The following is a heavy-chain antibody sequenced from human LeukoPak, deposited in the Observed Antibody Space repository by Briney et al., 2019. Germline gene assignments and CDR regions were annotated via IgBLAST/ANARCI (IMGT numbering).Heavy chain of an antibody. CDR2: IIPIFGTA. V-gene: IGHV1-69*13. J-gene: IGHJ4*02. CDR1: GGTFSSYA. D-gene: IGHD6-13*01. Sequence: SVKVSCKASGGTFSSYAISWVRQAPGQGLEWMGGIIPIFGTANYAQKFQGRVTITADESTSTAYMELRSLRSDDTAVYYCARSRDIAAAGTLDWGQGTLVTVSS. CDR3: ARSRDIAAAGTLD.